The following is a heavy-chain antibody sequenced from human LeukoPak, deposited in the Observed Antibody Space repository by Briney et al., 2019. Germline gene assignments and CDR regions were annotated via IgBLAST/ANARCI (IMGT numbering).Heavy chain of an antibody. V-gene: IGHV3-33*01. CDR2: IWYDGSNK. CDR1: GFTFSNHG. CDR3: ARSSGRRLDY. Sequence: GGSLRLSCAASGFTFSNHGMHWVRQAPGKGLEWVAVIWYDGSNKYYADSVKGRYTISRDNSKNTLYLQMNSLRAEDTAVYYCARSSGRRLDYWGQGTLVTVSS. D-gene: IGHD3-22*01. J-gene: IGHJ4*02.